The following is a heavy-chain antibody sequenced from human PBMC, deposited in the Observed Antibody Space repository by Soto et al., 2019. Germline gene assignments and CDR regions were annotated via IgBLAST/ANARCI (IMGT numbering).Heavy chain of an antibody. V-gene: IGHV4-4*02. D-gene: IGHD6-13*01. CDR3: ASYSSSWSLNYYYYGMDV. CDR1: GGSISSSNW. J-gene: IGHJ6*02. CDR2: IYHSGST. Sequence: SETLSLTCAVSGGSISSSNWWSWVRQPPGKGLEWIGEIYHSGSTSYNPSLKSRVTISVDKSKNQFSLKLSSVTAADTAVYYCASYSSSWSLNYYYYGMDVWGQGTTVTVSS.